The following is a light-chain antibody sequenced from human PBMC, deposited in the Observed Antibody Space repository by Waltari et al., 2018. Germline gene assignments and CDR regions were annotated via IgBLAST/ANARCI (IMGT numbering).Light chain of an antibody. CDR2: GAS. V-gene: IGKV3-20*01. CDR1: QGVSRT. CDR3: QHYVRLPVT. J-gene: IGKJ1*01. Sequence: IVLTQSPGTLSLSPGERATLSCRASQGVSRTLAWYQQKPGQAPRLLIYGASTRAAGSPDRFSGSGSGTDFSLTISRLEPEDFAVYYCQHYVRLPVTFGQGTKVEIK.